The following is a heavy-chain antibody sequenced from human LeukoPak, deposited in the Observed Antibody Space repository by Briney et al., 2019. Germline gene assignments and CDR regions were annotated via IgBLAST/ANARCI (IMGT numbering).Heavy chain of an antibody. CDR2: INPSGGST. D-gene: IGHD5-12*01. J-gene: IGHJ4*02. Sequence: ASVKVSCKASGYTFTSYYMHWVRQAPGQGLEWMGIINPSGGSTSYAQKFQGRVTMTEDTSTDTAYMELSSLRSEDTAVYYCATVPIEWLRFAYIFDYWGQGTLVTVSS. CDR3: ATVPIEWLRFAYIFDY. V-gene: IGHV1-46*01. CDR1: GYTFTSYY.